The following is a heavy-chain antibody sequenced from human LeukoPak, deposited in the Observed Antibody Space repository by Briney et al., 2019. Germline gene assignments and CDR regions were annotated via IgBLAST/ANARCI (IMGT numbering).Heavy chain of an antibody. V-gene: IGHV3-33*01. CDR2: IWYDGSNK. CDR3: ARDHSYGYFDY. Sequence: GRSLRLSCAVSGFTFSSYGMHWVRQAPGKGLEWVAVIWYDGSNKYYADSVKGRFTISRDNSKNTLYLQMNSLRAEDTAVYYCARDHSYGYFDYWGQGTLVTVSS. CDR1: GFTFSSYG. D-gene: IGHD5-18*01. J-gene: IGHJ4*02.